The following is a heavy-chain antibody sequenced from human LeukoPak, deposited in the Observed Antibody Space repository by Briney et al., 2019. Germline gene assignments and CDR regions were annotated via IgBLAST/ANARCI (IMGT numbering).Heavy chain of an antibody. J-gene: IGHJ5*02. CDR3: ARDRTSGYNWFDP. CDR2: INPNSGDT. D-gene: IGHD3-22*01. CDR1: GYTFTGYY. Sequence: ASVKVSCKASGYTFTGYYMHWVRQAPGQGLEWMGWINPNSGDTNYAQKFQGRVAMTRDTSISTAYMELSRLTSDDTAMYYCARDRTSGYNWFDPWGQGTLVTVSS. V-gene: IGHV1-2*02.